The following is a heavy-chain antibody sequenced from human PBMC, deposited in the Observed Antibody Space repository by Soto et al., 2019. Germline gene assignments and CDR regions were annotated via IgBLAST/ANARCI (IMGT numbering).Heavy chain of an antibody. Sequence: GGSLRLSWAASGCTFSSYGMHWVRQAPGKGLEWVAVIWYDGSKKYYADSVKGRFTISRDNSKNTMYLQMNSLRAEDTAVYYCARAGYYDSFGLDYWGQGTLVTVSS. J-gene: IGHJ4*02. CDR2: IWYDGSKK. CDR1: GCTFSSYG. V-gene: IGHV3-33*01. CDR3: ARAGYYDSFGLDY. D-gene: IGHD3-22*01.